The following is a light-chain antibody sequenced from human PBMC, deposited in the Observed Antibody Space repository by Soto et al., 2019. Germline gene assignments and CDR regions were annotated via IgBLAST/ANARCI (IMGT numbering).Light chain of an antibody. CDR2: DAS. V-gene: IGKV1-5*01. J-gene: IGKJ2*01. Sequence: DIQMTQSPSTLSASVGNRVTITCRASQSADRWLAWYQQRPGKAPKLLIYDASTLDSGVPSRFSGSGSGTEFTLTISSLQPDDFATYYCQQYNSYPYAFGQGTKLEIK. CDR1: QSADRW. CDR3: QQYNSYPYA.